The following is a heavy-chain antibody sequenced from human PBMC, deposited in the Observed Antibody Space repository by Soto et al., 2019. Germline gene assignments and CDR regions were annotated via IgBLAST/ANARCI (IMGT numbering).Heavy chain of an antibody. V-gene: IGHV3-15*01. J-gene: IGHJ5*02. Sequence: GGSLRLSCATSRFSFSNAWMNWVRQAPGRGLECVCRIKSLTDGGATDYAAPVKGIFTITRDYSKYTLYLHMNNLKPDDTAMDFCTGDLTDNWFDPRCQGTLVTV. CDR1: RFSFSNAW. D-gene: IGHD3-9*01. CDR2: IKSLTDGGAT. CDR3: TGDLTDNWFDP.